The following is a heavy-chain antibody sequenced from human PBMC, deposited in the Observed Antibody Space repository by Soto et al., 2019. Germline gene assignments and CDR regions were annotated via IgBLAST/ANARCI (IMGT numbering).Heavy chain of an antibody. CDR2: MNPHSGET. CDR1: GYTSTSYD. J-gene: IGHJ6*02. Sequence: QVQLVQSGAEVKKPGASVKVSCKASGYTSTSYDINWVRQATGQGLEWMGRMNPHSGETGYAQKCQDRLTMTTNASITTAYMELSSLRSDDTAVYYCARGLGMDVWGQGTTVTVSS. V-gene: IGHV1-8*01. CDR3: ARGLGMDV. D-gene: IGHD7-27*01.